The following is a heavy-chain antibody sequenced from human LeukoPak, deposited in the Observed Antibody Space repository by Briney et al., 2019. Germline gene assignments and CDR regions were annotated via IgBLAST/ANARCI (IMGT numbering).Heavy chain of an antibody. J-gene: IGHJ4*02. Sequence: ASVKVSCKASGYTFTSYAMNWVRQAPGQGLEWIGWINTNTGNPTYAQGFTGRFVFSLDTSVSTAYLQISSLKAEDTAVYYCARGGLYVWGSYRYTHFDYWGQGTLVTVSS. CDR3: ARGGLYVWGSYRYTHFDY. V-gene: IGHV7-4-1*02. CDR1: GYTFTSYA. D-gene: IGHD3-16*02. CDR2: INTNTGNP.